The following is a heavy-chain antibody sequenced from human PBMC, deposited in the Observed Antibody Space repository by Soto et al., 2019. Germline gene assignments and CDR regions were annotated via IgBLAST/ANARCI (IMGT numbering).Heavy chain of an antibody. D-gene: IGHD5-12*01. J-gene: IGHJ4*02. V-gene: IGHV1-18*01. CDR1: GYTFTSYG. Sequence: QVQLVQSGAEVKKPGASVKVSCKASGYTFTSYGISWVQQAPGQGLEWMGWISAYNGNTNYAQKLQGRVTMTTDTSTSTAYMELRSLRSDDTAVYYCARLEAVQMATISSLDYWGQGTLVTVSS. CDR2: ISAYNGNT. CDR3: ARLEAVQMATISSLDY.